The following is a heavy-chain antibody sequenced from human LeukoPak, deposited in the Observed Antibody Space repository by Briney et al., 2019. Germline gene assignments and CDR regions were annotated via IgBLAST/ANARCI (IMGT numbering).Heavy chain of an antibody. CDR2: IKQDGSEK. V-gene: IGHV3-7*03. D-gene: IGHD3-22*01. CDR1: GFTFSSYW. J-gene: IGHJ4*02. CDR3: AQSPDASGYLHTSYFDY. Sequence: GGSLRLSCAASGFTFSSYWMSWVRQAPGKGLEWVANIKQDGSEKYYVDSVKGRFTISRDNAKNSLYLQMNSLRAEDTAVYYCAQSPDASGYLHTSYFDYWGQGTLVTVSS.